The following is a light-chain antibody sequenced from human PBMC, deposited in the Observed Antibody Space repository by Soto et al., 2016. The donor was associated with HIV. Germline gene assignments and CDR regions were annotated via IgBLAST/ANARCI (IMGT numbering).Light chain of an antibody. V-gene: IGKV1-9*01. CDR1: QDISRY. Sequence: DIQMTQSPSTLSASVGDRVTITCQASQDISRYLNWYQQKPGQAPHVLISDASNLETGVPSRFSGSGSGTKFTLTISSLQPEDFATYYCQQLNSYPLTFGGGTKVEIK. CDR2: DAS. CDR3: QQLNSYPLT. J-gene: IGKJ4*01.